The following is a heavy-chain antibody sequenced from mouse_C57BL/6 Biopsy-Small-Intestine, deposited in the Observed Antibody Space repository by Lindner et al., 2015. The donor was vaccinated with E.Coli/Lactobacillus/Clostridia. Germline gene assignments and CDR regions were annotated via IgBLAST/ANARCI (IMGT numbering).Heavy chain of an antibody. Sequence: SVKVSCKASGYNFTTFDITWVRQAAGQGLEWMGWVNPNSGNTGYAQKFQGRVTFTRNTSINTTYMELSSLRSDDTAIYYCARGILTSNWYLNYLDYWGQGTLVTVSS. V-gene: IGHV1S55*01. CDR2: VNPNSGNT. CDR3: ARGILTSNWYLNYLDY. J-gene: IGHJ4*01. CDR1: GYNFTTFD. D-gene: IGHD1-3*01.